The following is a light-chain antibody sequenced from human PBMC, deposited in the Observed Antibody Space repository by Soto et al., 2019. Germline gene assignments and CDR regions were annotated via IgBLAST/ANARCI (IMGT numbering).Light chain of an antibody. J-gene: IGKJ1*01. Sequence: EIVWTQSPATLSLSPGERATLSCRASQSVSSYLAWYQQEHGQAPRLXIYDASNRATGIPAMFSGSGSGTEFTLTISSLEHEDFAVDCCQQRNSWPWTFGQGTKVDIK. CDR2: DAS. CDR1: QSVSSY. CDR3: QQRNSWPWT. V-gene: IGKV3-11*01.